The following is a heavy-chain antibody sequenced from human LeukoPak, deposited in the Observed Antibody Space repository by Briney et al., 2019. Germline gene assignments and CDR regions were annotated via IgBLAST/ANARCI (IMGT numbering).Heavy chain of an antibody. D-gene: IGHD4-11*01. Sequence: ASVKVSCKVSGFTLIELSMHWVRQAPGKGLEWMGGFDPEDGETIYAQKFQGRVTITADESTSTAYMELSSLRSEDTAVYYCARDPTIGYSNYAMAFDIWGQWTMVTVSS. V-gene: IGHV1-24*01. CDR3: ARDPTIGYSNYAMAFDI. CDR1: GFTLIELS. J-gene: IGHJ3*02. CDR2: FDPEDGET.